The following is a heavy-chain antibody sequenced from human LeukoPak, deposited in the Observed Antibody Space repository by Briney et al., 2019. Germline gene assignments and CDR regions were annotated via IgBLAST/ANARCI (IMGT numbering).Heavy chain of an antibody. Sequence: GRSLRLSCAASGFTFSSDAMSWVRQAPGKGPEWVSAISGSGGSTYYADSVKGRFTISRDNSKNTLYLQMTSLRAEDTAVYYWAKLYGDYDYYYYMDVWGKGTTVTVSS. D-gene: IGHD4-17*01. CDR2: ISGSGGST. J-gene: IGHJ6*03. CDR3: AKLYGDYDYYYYMDV. CDR1: GFTFSSDA. V-gene: IGHV3-23*01.